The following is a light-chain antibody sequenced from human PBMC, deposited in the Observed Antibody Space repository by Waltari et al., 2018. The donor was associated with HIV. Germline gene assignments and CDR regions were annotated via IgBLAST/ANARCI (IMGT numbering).Light chain of an antibody. CDR2: NSD. Sequence: QSVLTQPPSAPGTPGQSVTISCSGNSSNLESNFFSWYQQVPGAAPKLLIYNSDQRPSGVPDRFSGSKSGSSASLAISGLRSEDEADYYCAAWDDSLGDGFFGGGTKLTVL. CDR3: AAWDDSLGDGF. CDR1: SSNLESNF. V-gene: IGLV1-47*02. J-gene: IGLJ2*01.